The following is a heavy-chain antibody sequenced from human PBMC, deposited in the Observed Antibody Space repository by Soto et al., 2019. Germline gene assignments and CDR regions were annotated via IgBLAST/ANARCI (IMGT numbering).Heavy chain of an antibody. V-gene: IGHV4-39*01. CDR1: GGSISSSSYY. Sequence: SETLSLTCTVSGGSISSSSYYWGWIRQPPGKGLEWIGSVYYTGSTYYIPSLKSRVTISVDTSKNQFSLKLSSVTAADTAVYYCARTIFGVVMYFDYWGQGTLVTVSS. J-gene: IGHJ4*02. CDR3: ARTIFGVVMYFDY. D-gene: IGHD3-3*01. CDR2: VYYTGST.